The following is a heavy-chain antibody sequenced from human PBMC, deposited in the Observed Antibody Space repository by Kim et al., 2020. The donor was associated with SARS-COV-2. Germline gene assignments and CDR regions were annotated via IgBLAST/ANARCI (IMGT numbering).Heavy chain of an antibody. Sequence: GGSLRLSCAASGFTFSSYWMSWVRQAPGKGLEWVANIKQDGSEKYYVDSVKGRFTISRDNAKNSLYLQMNSLRAEDTAVYYCARDSVGYDYVWGSYRYYWHFDLWGRGTLVTVSS. V-gene: IGHV3-7*03. CDR1: GFTFSSYW. D-gene: IGHD3-16*02. J-gene: IGHJ2*01. CDR3: ARDSVGYDYVWGSYRYYWHFDL. CDR2: IKQDGSEK.